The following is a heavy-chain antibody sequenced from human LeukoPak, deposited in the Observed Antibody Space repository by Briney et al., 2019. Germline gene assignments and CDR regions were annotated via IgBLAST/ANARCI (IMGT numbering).Heavy chain of an antibody. V-gene: IGHV1-69*01. J-gene: IGHJ4*02. CDR3: ARASSDGYNWDYFDY. Sequence: GASVKVSCKASGCTFSSYAISWVRQAPGQGLEWMGGIIAIFGTANYAQKFQGRVTITADESTSTAYIELSSLKSEDTAVYYCARASSDGYNWDYFDYWGQGTLVTVSS. CDR1: GCTFSSYA. CDR2: IIAIFGTA. D-gene: IGHD5-24*01.